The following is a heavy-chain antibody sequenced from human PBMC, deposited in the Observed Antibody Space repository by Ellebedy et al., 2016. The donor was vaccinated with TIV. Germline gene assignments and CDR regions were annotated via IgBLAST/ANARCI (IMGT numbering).Heavy chain of an antibody. CDR2: IYYSGST. CDR1: GGSISSSSYY. CDR3: ARHPPYYMDV. J-gene: IGHJ6*03. V-gene: IGHV4-39*01. Sequence: SETLSLTXTVSGGSISSSSYYWGWIRQPPGKGLEWIGSIYYSGSTYYNPSLKSRVTISVDTSKNQFSLKLSSVTAADTAVYYCARHPPYYMDVWGKGTTVTVSS.